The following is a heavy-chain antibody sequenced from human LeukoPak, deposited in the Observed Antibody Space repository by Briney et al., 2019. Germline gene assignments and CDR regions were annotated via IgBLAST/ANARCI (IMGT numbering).Heavy chain of an antibody. Sequence: PSETLSLTCTVSGGSISSYYWSWIRQPPGKGLEWIGYIYYSGSTNYNPSLKGRVAISVDTSKNQFSLNLRSVTAADTAVYYCARHAAGYYFDYWGQGTLVTVSS. V-gene: IGHV4-59*08. CDR1: GGSISSYY. J-gene: IGHJ4*02. CDR2: IYYSGST. CDR3: ARHAAGYYFDY.